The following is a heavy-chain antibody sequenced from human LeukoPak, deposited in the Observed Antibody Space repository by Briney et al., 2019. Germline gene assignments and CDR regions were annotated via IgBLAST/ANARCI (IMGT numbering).Heavy chain of an antibody. CDR2: IRYDGSNK. V-gene: IGHV3-30*02. Sequence: GGSPRLSCGASGFTFSSYGMHWVRQAPGKGLEWVAFIRYDGSNKYYADSVKGRSTISRDNSKNTLYLQMNSLRAEDTAVYYCARDKVQVGATSYYYYYMDVWGKGTTVTVSS. CDR1: GFTFSSYG. D-gene: IGHD1-26*01. J-gene: IGHJ6*03. CDR3: ARDKVQVGATSYYYYYMDV.